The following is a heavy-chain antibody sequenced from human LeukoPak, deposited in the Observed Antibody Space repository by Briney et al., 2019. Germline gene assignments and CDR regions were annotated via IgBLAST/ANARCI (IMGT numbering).Heavy chain of an antibody. CDR3: ARAVTTVTTPNYFDY. CDR2: INHSGST. Sequence: PSETLSLTCAVYGESFSGYYWSWIRQPPGKGLEWIGEINHSGSTNYNPSLKSRVTISVDTSKNQFSLKLSSVTAADTAVYYCARAVTTVTTPNYFDYWGQGTLVTVSS. V-gene: IGHV4-34*01. D-gene: IGHD4-17*01. CDR1: GESFSGYY. J-gene: IGHJ4*02.